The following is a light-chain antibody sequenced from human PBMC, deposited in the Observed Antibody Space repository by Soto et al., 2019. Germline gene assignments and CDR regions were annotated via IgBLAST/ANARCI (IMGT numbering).Light chain of an antibody. CDR1: SSNIGSNY. Sequence: VLTQPPSASGTPGQRVTISCSGSSSNIGSNYVFWYQHLPGTAPKLLIYRNNQRPSGVPDRFSGSKSGTSASLAISGLRSEDEADYYCAAWDDSLSGRVFGGGTQLTVL. V-gene: IGLV1-47*01. J-gene: IGLJ2*01. CDR2: RNN. CDR3: AAWDDSLSGRV.